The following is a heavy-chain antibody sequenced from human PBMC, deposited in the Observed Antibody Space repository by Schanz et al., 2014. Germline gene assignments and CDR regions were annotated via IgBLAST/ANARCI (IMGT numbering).Heavy chain of an antibody. D-gene: IGHD2-15*01. CDR3: ARGGGPEDVFDI. J-gene: IGHJ3*02. Sequence: QVQLVQSGAEVKKPGSSMKVSCKASGGTFSSYTISWVRQAPGQGLEWMGRIIPIHGIVNYAQRFQDRVTITADTSTTTAYMELSGLRSEDTAVYYCARGGGPEDVFDIWGQGTILTVSS. CDR2: IIPIHGIV. CDR1: GGTFSSYT. V-gene: IGHV1-69*02.